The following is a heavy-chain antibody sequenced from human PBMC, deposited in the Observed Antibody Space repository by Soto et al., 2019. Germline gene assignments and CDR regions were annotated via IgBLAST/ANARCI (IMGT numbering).Heavy chain of an antibody. Sequence: PGGSLRLSCAASGFTFSDHYMDWVRQAPGKGLEWVGRTRNKANSYTTEYAASVKGRFTISRDDSKNSLYLQMNSLKTEDTAVYYCARGGDYVDYWGQGTLVTVSS. D-gene: IGHD4-17*01. CDR2: TRNKANSYTT. CDR1: GFTFSDHY. V-gene: IGHV3-72*01. CDR3: ARGGDYVDY. J-gene: IGHJ4*02.